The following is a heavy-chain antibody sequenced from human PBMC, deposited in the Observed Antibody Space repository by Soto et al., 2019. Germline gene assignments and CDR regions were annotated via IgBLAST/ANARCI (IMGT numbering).Heavy chain of an antibody. D-gene: IGHD4-17*01. Sequence: SETLSLTCAVSGLSINSNYFWGWIRQTPGRGLEWIGSIYFGGNTYYTPSLKSRVTISADLSKNQFSLELDPVDTATYYCAHTMPPRISDFWGQGTQVTVSS. CDR1: GLSINSNYF. J-gene: IGHJ4*02. CDR2: IYFGGNT. V-gene: IGHV4-38-2*01. CDR3: MPPRISDF.